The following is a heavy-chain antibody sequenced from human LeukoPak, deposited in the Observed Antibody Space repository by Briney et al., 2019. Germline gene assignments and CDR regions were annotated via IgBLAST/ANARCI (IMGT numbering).Heavy chain of an antibody. CDR1: GFTFDDHG. D-gene: IGHD3-22*01. CDR3: ASGSDDSSGYSLDY. CDR2: INWNGGST. V-gene: IGHV3-20*04. J-gene: IGHJ4*02. Sequence: GGSLRLSCAASGFTFDDHGMSWVRQAPGKGLEWVSGINWNGGSTGYADSVKGRFTISRDNAKNSLYLQMNSLRAEDTAVYYCASGSDDSSGYSLDYWGQGTLVTVSS.